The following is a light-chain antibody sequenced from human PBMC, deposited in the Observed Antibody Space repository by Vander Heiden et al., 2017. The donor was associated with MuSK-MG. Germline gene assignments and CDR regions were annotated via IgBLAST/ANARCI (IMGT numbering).Light chain of an antibody. J-gene: IGKJ2*01. Sequence: EILITQPPATLSVSPRERATLSCRASQSVSSNLDWYQQKPGQAPRLLIYGASTRDTGIPARFSGSGSGTEFTLTISSLQSEDFAVYYCQQYNNWPPVTFGQGTKLEIK. CDR1: QSVSSN. CDR3: QQYNNWPPVT. V-gene: IGKV3-15*01. CDR2: GAS.